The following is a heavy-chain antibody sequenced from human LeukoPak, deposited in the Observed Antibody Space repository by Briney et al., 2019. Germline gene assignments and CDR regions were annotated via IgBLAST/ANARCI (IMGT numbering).Heavy chain of an antibody. J-gene: IGHJ4*02. D-gene: IGHD5-18*01. CDR3: AKATVVDTARFDY. Sequence: PGGSLRLSCAASGFTFSSYGMHWVRQAPGKGLEWVAVISYDGSNKYYADSVKGRFTISRDNSKNTLYLQMNSLRAEDTAVYYCAKATVVDTARFDYWGQGTLVTVPS. CDR2: ISYDGSNK. V-gene: IGHV3-30*18. CDR1: GFTFSSYG.